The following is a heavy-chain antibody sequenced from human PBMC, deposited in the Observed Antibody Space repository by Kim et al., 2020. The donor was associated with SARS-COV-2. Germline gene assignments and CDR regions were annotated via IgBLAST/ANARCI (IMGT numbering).Heavy chain of an antibody. V-gene: IGHV3-21*01. J-gene: IGHJ4*02. D-gene: IGHD1-26*01. CDR2: ISSSSSYI. CDR3: ARVVRRGWELNYFDY. CDR1: GFTFSSYS. Sequence: GGSLRLSCAASGFTFSSYSMNWVRQAPGKGLEWVSSISSSSSYIYYADSVKGRFTISRDNAKNSLYLQMNSLRAEDTAVYYCARVVRRGWELNYFDYWGQGTLVTVSS.